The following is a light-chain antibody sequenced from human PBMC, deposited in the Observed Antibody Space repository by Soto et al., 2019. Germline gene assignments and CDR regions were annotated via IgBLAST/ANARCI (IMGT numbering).Light chain of an antibody. V-gene: IGLV1-44*01. J-gene: IGLJ2*01. Sequence: QSVLTQPTSASGTPGQRVTISCSGSSSNIGSNVVNWYQQLPGTAPKLLIYSNNQRPSGVPDRFSGSKSGTSASLAISGLQSEDETDYYCASWDDSLSAVLFGGGTKLTVL. CDR3: ASWDDSLSAVL. CDR2: SNN. CDR1: SSNIGSNV.